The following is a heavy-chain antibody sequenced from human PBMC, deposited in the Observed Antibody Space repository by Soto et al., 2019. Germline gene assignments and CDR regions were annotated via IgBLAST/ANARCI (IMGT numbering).Heavy chain of an antibody. CDR2: INADNGNT. Sequence: ASVKVSCKASGYTFTDYAMHWVRQAPGQWLEWMGWINADNGNTKYSQKFQGRVTITRDTSASTAYMELSSLRSEDTAVYYCARDRGYDYFAYWGQGALVTVSS. CDR3: ARDRGYDYFAY. J-gene: IGHJ4*02. CDR1: GYTFTDYA. D-gene: IGHD5-12*01. V-gene: IGHV1-3*01.